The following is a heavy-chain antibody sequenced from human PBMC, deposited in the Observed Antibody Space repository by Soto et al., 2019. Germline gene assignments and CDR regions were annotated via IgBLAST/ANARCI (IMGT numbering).Heavy chain of an antibody. CDR3: ATSVADRMDV. V-gene: IGHV4-34*01. J-gene: IGHJ6*02. Sequence: PSETLSLTCAVYGGAFSGYYWSWIRQPPGKGLEWIGDVNHSGSTNYNPSLKSRVTISVDTSKNQFSLKLSSVTAADTAVYYCATSVADRMDVWGQGTTVTVSS. CDR2: VNHSGST. CDR1: GGAFSGYY.